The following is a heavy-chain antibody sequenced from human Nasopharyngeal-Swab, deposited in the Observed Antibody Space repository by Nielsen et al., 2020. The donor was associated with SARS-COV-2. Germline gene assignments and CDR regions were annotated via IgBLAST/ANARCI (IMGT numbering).Heavy chain of an antibody. J-gene: IGHJ6*02. CDR2: IYYSGST. Sequence: SETLSLTCTVSGGSISSSSYYWGWIRQPPGKGLEWIGSIYYSGSTYYNPSLKSRVTISVDTSKIQFSLKLSSVTAADTAVYYCVGSSWYGDYSSYYGMDVWGQGTTVTVSS. D-gene: IGHD6-13*01. V-gene: IGHV4-39*07. CDR3: VGSSWYGDYSSYYGMDV. CDR1: GGSISSSSYY.